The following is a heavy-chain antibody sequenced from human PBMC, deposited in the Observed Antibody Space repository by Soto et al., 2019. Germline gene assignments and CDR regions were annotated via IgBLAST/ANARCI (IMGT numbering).Heavy chain of an antibody. J-gene: IGHJ4*02. V-gene: IGHV3-33*01. D-gene: IGHD2-8*01. CDR1: GFTFSSYG. Sequence: GVLRLSCAASGFTFSSYGMHWVRQAPGKGLEWVAVIWYDGSNKYYADSVKGRFTISRDNSKNTLYLQMNSLRAEDTAVYYCARDSPLVGTSTTGVEFDYWGQGTLVTGSS. CDR3: ARDSPLVGTSTTGVEFDY. CDR2: IWYDGSNK.